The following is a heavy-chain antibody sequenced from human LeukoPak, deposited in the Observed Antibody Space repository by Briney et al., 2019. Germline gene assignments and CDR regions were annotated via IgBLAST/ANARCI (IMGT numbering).Heavy chain of an antibody. Sequence: SGTLSLTCAVSGGSISSSNWWSWVRQPPGKGLEWIGEIYHSGSTKYNPSLKSRVTISVQKSKNQFSLKLTSVTAADTAVYYCANENRGGSSWYSLASWGQGVLVTVSS. V-gene: IGHV4-4*02. J-gene: IGHJ5*02. D-gene: IGHD6-13*01. CDR2: IYHSGST. CDR3: ANENRGGSSWYSLAS. CDR1: GGSISSSNW.